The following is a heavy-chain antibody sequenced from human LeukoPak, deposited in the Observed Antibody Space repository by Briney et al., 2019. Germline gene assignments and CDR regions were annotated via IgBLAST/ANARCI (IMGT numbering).Heavy chain of an antibody. D-gene: IGHD4-17*01. V-gene: IGHV3-49*04. CDR3: TKTTVTIEAYFDY. CDR1: GFTFGDYA. CDR2: IRSKAYGGTT. Sequence: GRPLRLSCTASGFTFGDYAMSWVRQAPGKGLEWVGFIRSKAYGGTTEYAASVKGRFTISRDDSKSIAYLQMNSLKTEDTAVYYCTKTTVTIEAYFDYWGQGTLVTVSS. J-gene: IGHJ4*02.